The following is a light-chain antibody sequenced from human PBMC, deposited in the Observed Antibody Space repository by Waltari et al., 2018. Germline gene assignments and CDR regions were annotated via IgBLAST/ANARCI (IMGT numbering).Light chain of an antibody. Sequence: QSVLTQPPSASGTPGQRVTISCSGRSPNIGSDYVSWFQHPPGTAPTLLIYKNTPRPSGVPDRFSGSKSGTSASLAISGLRSEDEADYYCASWDDSLSGWVFGGGTKLTLL. J-gene: IGLJ3*02. CDR2: KNT. CDR1: SPNIGSDY. CDR3: ASWDDSLSGWV. V-gene: IGLV1-47*01.